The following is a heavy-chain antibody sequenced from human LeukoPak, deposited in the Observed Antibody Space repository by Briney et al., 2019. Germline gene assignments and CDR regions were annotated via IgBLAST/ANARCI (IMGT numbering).Heavy chain of an antibody. Sequence: SVKVCCKASGGTFSSCAISWVRQAPGQGLEWMGGIIPIFGTANYAQKFQGRVTITADESTSTAYMELSSLRSEDTAVYYCARGKCCSSTSCYNYFDYWGQGTLVTVSS. V-gene: IGHV1-69*13. CDR3: ARGKCCSSTSCYNYFDY. CDR2: IIPIFGTA. D-gene: IGHD2-2*01. CDR1: GGTFSSCA. J-gene: IGHJ4*02.